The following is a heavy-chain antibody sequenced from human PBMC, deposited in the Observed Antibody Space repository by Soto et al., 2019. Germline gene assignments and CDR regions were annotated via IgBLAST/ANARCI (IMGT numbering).Heavy chain of an antibody. CDR1: GYTFTSYA. Sequence: QVPLVQSGAEVKKPGASVKVSCKASGYTFTSYAMHWVRQAPGQRLEWMGWINAGNGNTKYSQKFQGRVTITRDTSASTAYMELSSLRSEDSAVYYRARDRNYYDSSGYYSQNAFDIWGQGTMVTVSS. CDR3: ARDRNYYDSSGYYSQNAFDI. CDR2: INAGNGNT. J-gene: IGHJ3*02. D-gene: IGHD3-22*01. V-gene: IGHV1-3*01.